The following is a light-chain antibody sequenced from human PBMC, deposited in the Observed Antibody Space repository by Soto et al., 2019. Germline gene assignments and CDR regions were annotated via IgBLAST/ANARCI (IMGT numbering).Light chain of an antibody. CDR1: QSISSY. J-gene: IGKJ2*01. Sequence: DIQMTQSPSSLSASLGDRVTITCRASQSISSYLNWYQQKPGKAPKLLIYAASSLQSGVPSRFSGSGSGTDFTLTISSLQPEDFETYYCQQSYSTPYTFGQGTKLEIK. V-gene: IGKV1-39*01. CDR2: AAS. CDR3: QQSYSTPYT.